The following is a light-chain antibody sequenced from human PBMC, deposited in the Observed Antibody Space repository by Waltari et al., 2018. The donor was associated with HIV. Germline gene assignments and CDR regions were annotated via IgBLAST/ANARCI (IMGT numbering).Light chain of an antibody. CDR3: ASYAGSTNV. V-gene: IGLV2-8*01. CDR2: EVS. Sequence: QSALTQPPSASGSPGQSVPISCTGTSSDVGGYNYVSWYQLHPGKAPKLMIYEVSKRPSGVPDRFSGSKSGNTASLTVSGLQSEDEADYFCASYAGSTNVFGTGTKVTVL. J-gene: IGLJ1*01. CDR1: SSDVGGYNY.